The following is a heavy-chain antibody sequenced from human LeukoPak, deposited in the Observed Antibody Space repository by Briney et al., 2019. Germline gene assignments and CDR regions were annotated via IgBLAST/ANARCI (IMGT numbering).Heavy chain of an antibody. CDR3: ASDVLSPFDY. CDR2: ISSSSSYI. CDR1: GFTFSSYS. V-gene: IGHV3-21*01. D-gene: IGHD2-15*01. Sequence: GGSLRLSCAASGFTFSSYSMNWVRQAPGKGLEWVSSISSSSSYIYYADSVKGRFTISRDNSKNTLYLQMNSLRAEDTAVDYCASDVLSPFDYWGQGTLVTVSS. J-gene: IGHJ4*02.